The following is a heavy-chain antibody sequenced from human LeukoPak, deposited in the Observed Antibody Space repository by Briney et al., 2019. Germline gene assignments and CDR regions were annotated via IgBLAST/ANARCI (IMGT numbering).Heavy chain of an antibody. CDR1: GGSISSGGYY. J-gene: IGHJ5*02. V-gene: IGHV4-31*03. Sequence: PSQTLSLTCTVSGGSISSGGYYWSWIRQHPGKGLEWIGYIYYSGSTYYNPSLKSRVTISVDTSKNQFSLKLSSVTAADTAVYYCARGPKDAVWRYYYGSGSRPRVPHFDPWGQGTLVTVSS. CDR3: ARGPKDAVWRYYYGSGSRPRVPHFDP. CDR2: IYYSGST. D-gene: IGHD3-10*01.